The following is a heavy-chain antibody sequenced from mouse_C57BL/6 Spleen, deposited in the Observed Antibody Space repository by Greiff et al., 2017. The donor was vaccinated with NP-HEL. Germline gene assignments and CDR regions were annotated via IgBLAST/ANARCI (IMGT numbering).Heavy chain of an antibody. V-gene: IGHV5-6*01. D-gene: IGHD1-1*01. CDR1: GFTFSSYG. CDR3: ARPYYGSSYRYFDV. J-gene: IGHJ1*03. Sequence: EVMLVESGGDLVKPGGSLKLSCAASGFTFSSYGMSWVRQTPDKRLEWVATISSGGSYTYYPDSVKGRFTISRDNAKNTLYLQMSSLKSEDTAMYYCARPYYGSSYRYFDVWGTGTTVTVSS. CDR2: ISSGGSYT.